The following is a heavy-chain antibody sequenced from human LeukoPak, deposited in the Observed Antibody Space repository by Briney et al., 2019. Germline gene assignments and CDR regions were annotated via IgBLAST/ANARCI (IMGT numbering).Heavy chain of an antibody. CDR1: GFTFSSYG. V-gene: IGHV3-33*01. CDR3: TRDRHCSNGVCQNPPGMDV. CDR2: IWFDGETE. D-gene: IGHD2-8*01. J-gene: IGHJ6*02. Sequence: GRSLRLSCAASGFTFSSYGMHWVRQAPGMGLEWVADIWFDGETEHFADSVKGRFTISRDNFKSTLYLQMNSLRAEDTAVYYCTRDRHCSNGVCQNPPGMDVWDQGTMVTVSS.